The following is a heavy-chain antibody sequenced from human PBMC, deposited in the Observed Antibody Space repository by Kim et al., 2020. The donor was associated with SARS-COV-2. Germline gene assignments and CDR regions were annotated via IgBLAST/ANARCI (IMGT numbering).Heavy chain of an antibody. J-gene: IGHJ4*02. CDR2: ITNNGGTT. D-gene: IGHD1-26*01. CDR1: RFTFSTYA. Sequence: GGSLRLSCAASRFTFSTYAMHWVRQAPGKGLEWVARITNNGGTTNYADSVKGRFTISRDNSRDTLYLQMNSLRAEDTATYYCAKGGWRGDYFDSWGRGILVTVSS. V-gene: IGHV3-23*01. CDR3: AKGGWRGDYFDS.